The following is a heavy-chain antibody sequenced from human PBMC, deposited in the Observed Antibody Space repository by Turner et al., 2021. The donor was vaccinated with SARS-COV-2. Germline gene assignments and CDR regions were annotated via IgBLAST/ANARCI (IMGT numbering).Heavy chain of an antibody. CDR2: INSDGSST. CDR1: RFTFSSYW. CDR3: AREGVGVTYYSDY. D-gene: IGHD1-26*01. J-gene: IGHJ4*02. V-gene: IGHV3-74*01. Sequence: EVQLVESGGGLVQPGGSLRLSCAASRFTFSSYWMHWVRQAPGKGLVWVSRINSDGSSTSYADSVKGRFTISRDNAMNTLYLQMNSLRAEDTAVYYCAREGVGVTYYSDYWGQGTLVTVSS.